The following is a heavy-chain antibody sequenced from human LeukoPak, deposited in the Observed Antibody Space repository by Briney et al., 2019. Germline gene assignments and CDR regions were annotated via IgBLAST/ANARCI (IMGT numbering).Heavy chain of an antibody. J-gene: IGHJ4*02. V-gene: IGHV4-34*01. D-gene: IGHD3-22*01. CDR2: INHSGST. CDR1: GGSFSGYY. CDR3: ARGYYDSSGYLDY. Sequence: SETLSLTCAVYGGSFSGYYWSWIRQPPGKGLEWVGEINHSGSTNYNPSLKSRVTISVDTSKNQFSLKLSSVTAADTAVYYCARGYYDSSGYLDYWGQGTLVTVSS.